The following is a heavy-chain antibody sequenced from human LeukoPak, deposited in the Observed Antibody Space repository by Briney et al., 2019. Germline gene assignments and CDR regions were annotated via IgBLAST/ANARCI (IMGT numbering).Heavy chain of an antibody. D-gene: IGHD1-1*01. CDR2: IYYSGST. CDR1: GGSISSYY. V-gene: IGHV4-59*01. Sequence: SETLSLICTVSGGSISSYYWSWIRQPPGKGLEWIGYIYYSGSTNYNPSLKRRVTISVDASKNQSSLKLSSVTAADTAVYYCARGGATVQSYYFDYWGQGTLVTVSS. CDR3: ARGGATVQSYYFDY. J-gene: IGHJ4*02.